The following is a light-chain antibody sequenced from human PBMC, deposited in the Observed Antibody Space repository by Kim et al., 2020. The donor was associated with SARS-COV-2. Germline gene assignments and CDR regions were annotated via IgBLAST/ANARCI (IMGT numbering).Light chain of an antibody. V-gene: IGLV3-1*01. Sequence: SYELTQSPSVSVSPGQTASITCSGDKLGDKYACWYQQKPGQFPVLVIYQDSKRPSGIPERFSGSNSGNTATLTISGTQAMDEADYYCQAWDRSTAYVFGT. CDR3: QAWDRSTAYV. J-gene: IGLJ1*01. CDR2: QDS. CDR1: KLGDKY.